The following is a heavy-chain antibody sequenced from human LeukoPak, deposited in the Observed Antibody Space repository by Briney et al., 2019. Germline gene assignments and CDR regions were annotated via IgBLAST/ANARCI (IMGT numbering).Heavy chain of an antibody. Sequence: SETLSLTCTVSGYSISSGYYWGWIRPPPGKGLEWIGNIFYSGSTYYSPSLKSRVTISLDTSRNQFSLKLNSVTAADTAVYYCAKSNGYGLVDIWGQGTMVTVSS. V-gene: IGHV4-38-2*02. D-gene: IGHD3-10*01. J-gene: IGHJ3*02. CDR3: AKSNGYGLVDI. CDR2: IFYSGST. CDR1: GYSISSGYY.